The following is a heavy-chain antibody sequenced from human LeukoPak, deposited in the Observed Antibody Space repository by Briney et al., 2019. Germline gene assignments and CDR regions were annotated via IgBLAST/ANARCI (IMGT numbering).Heavy chain of an antibody. D-gene: IGHD2-15*01. Sequence: SETLPLTCTVSGGSISSYFWSWIRQPPGKGLEWIGYIYYSGSTNYNPSLKSRVTISVDTSKNQFSLKLSSVTAADTAVYYCARLGYCSGGSCYTLDYWGQGTLVTVSS. CDR2: IYYSGST. J-gene: IGHJ4*02. CDR3: ARLGYCSGGSCYTLDY. V-gene: IGHV4-59*08. CDR1: GGSISSYF.